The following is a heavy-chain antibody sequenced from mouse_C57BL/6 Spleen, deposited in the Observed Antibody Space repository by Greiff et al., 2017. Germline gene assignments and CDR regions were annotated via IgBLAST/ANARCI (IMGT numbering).Heavy chain of an antibody. CDR2: IYPGGGYT. J-gene: IGHJ4*01. CDR3: ARYSSGAMDY. Sequence: QVQLKQSGAELVRPGTSVKMSCKASGYTFTNYWIGWAKQRPGHGLEWIGDIYPGGGYTNYNEKFKGKATLTADKSSSTAYMQFSSLTSEDSAIYYCARYSSGAMDYWGPGTLVTVSS. D-gene: IGHD3-2*02. CDR1: GYTFTNYW. V-gene: IGHV1-63*01.